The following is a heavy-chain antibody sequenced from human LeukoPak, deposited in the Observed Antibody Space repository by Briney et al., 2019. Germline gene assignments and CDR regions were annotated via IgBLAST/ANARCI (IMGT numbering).Heavy chain of an antibody. CDR1: GFTFSSFA. Sequence: GGSLRLSCAASGFTFSSFAMSWVRQAPGKGLEWVSALSGSGGSTYFADSVKGRFTISRDNSKNTLYLQMNSLRFEDTAVYFCAKGFYGSRYWYFDLWGRGTLVTVSS. CDR2: LSGSGGST. V-gene: IGHV3-23*01. CDR3: AKGFYGSRYWYFDL. D-gene: IGHD3-10*01. J-gene: IGHJ2*01.